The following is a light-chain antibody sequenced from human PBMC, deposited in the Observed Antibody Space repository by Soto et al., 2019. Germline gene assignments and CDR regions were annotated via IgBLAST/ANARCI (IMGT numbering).Light chain of an antibody. CDR3: HQYYGYSRK. CDR1: QSVGSS. V-gene: IGKV1-5*01. J-gene: IGKJ1*01. Sequence: DIQMTQSPSTLSASVGDRVTSTCRASQSVGSSLAWYQQKPGKAPNPLIYDVSSLGSGVPSRFSGTGSGTEFSLTISSLQPDDIAPYYCHQYYGYSRKFGQGTKVDIK. CDR2: DVS.